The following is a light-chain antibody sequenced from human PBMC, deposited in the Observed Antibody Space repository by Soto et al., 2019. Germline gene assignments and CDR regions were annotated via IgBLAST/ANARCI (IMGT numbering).Light chain of an antibody. CDR1: QSVSSSY. V-gene: IGKV3-20*01. CDR3: QQYGSSPLT. CDR2: GAS. Sequence: EMVLTQSPGTLSLSPVERATLSCRASQSVSSSYLAWYQQKPGQAPRLLIYGASSRATGIPDRFSGSGSGTDFTLTISRLEPEDFAVYYCQQYGSSPLTFGGGTKVDI. J-gene: IGKJ4*01.